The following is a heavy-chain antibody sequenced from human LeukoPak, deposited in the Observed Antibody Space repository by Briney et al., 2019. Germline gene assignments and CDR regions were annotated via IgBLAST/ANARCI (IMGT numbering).Heavy chain of an antibody. CDR2: TYYRSKWYN. CDR3: ARDAFWAAAGGPDAFDI. D-gene: IGHD6-13*01. Sequence: SQTLSLTCAISGDSVSSNSAAWNWIRQSPSRGLEWLGRTYYRSKWYNDYAVSVKSRITINPDTSKNQFSLQLNSVTPEDTAVYYCARDAFWAAAGGPDAFDIWGQGTMVTVSS. V-gene: IGHV6-1*01. CDR1: GDSVSSNSAA. J-gene: IGHJ3*02.